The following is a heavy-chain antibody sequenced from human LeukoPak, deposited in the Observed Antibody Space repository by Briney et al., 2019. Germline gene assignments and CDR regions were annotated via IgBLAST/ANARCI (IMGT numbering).Heavy chain of an antibody. J-gene: IGHJ4*02. V-gene: IGHV1-18*01. Sequence: ASVKVSCKASGYTFTSYGFSWVRQAPGQGLEWMGWINAYNGNTNYAQKLQGRVTMTTDTSTSTAYMELRSLRSDDTAVYYCARVGHRYYDFWSGYRQYYFDYWGQGTLVTVSS. D-gene: IGHD3-3*01. CDR2: INAYNGNT. CDR3: ARVGHRYYDFWSGYRQYYFDY. CDR1: GYTFTSYG.